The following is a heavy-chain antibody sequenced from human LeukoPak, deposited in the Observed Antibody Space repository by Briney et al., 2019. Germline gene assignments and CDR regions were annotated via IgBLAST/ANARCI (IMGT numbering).Heavy chain of an antibody. Sequence: SETLSLTCSVSGDSIRTSVHFWAWIRQPPGKGLEWIGNIYYSGTTYYNPSLKSRVTISVDTSINQFSLKLTSLTAADTAFYYCARDGQGGTDYWGQGILVTVSS. J-gene: IGHJ4*02. CDR2: IYYSGTT. V-gene: IGHV4-39*07. CDR3: ARDGQGGTDY. CDR1: GDSIRTSVHF.